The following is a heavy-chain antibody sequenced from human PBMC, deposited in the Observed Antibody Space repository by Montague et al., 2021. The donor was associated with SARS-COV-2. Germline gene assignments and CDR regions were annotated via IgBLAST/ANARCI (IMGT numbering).Heavy chain of an antibody. CDR1: GFTFGDYG. J-gene: IGHJ6*02. CDR3: ARDKYCSSTSCYPRDYYYGMDV. D-gene: IGHD2-2*01. V-gene: IGHV3-20*04. Sequence: SLRLSCAASGFTFGDYGMSWVRQAPGKGLEWVSGINWNGGGTGYADSVKGRFTISRDNAKNSLYLQMNSLRAEDTALYYCARDKYCSSTSCYPRDYYYGMDVWGQGTTVTVSS. CDR2: INWNGGGT.